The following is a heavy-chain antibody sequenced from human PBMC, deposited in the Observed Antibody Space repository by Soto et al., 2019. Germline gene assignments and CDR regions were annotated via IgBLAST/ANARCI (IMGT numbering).Heavy chain of an antibody. CDR1: GGSVSSGSYY. V-gene: IGHV4-61*01. CDR3: ARGGGSYAHFDY. CDR2: IYYSGNN. J-gene: IGHJ4*02. Sequence: QVQLQESGPGLVKPSETLSLTCTVSGGSVSSGSYYWSWIRQPPGKGLEWIGYIYYSGNNNYNPSLKSRVTISVDTSKTQFSLKLNSVTAADTAVYSCARGGGSYAHFDYWGQGTLVTVSS. D-gene: IGHD1-26*01.